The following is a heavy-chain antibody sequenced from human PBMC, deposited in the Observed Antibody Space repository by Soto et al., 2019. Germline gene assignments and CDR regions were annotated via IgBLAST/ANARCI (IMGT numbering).Heavy chain of an antibody. V-gene: IGHV3-30*18. Sequence: PGGSLRLSCAASGFILSSYGMHWVRQAPGKGLEWVAVTSYDGSNTYYADSVKGRFTISRDNSKNTLYLQMNSLRAEDTAVYYFAKWEEGYSYGRPHDYWGQGTLVTVSS. D-gene: IGHD5-18*01. CDR1: GFILSSYG. CDR2: TSYDGSNT. J-gene: IGHJ4*02. CDR3: AKWEEGYSYGRPHDY.